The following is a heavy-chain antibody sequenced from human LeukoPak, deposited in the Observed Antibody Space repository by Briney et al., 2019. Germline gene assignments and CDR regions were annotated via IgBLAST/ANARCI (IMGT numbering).Heavy chain of an antibody. CDR3: ARGGLLWFGELPFYFDY. CDR2: INPNSGGT. CDR1: VYTFTVYF. V-gene: IGHV1-2*02. D-gene: IGHD3-10*01. J-gene: IGHJ4*02. Sequence: ASVKVSCKASVYTFTVYFMHWVRQAPGQGLEWMGWINPNSGGTNYAQKFQGRVTMTRDTSISTAYMELSRLRSDDTAVYYCARGGLLWFGELPFYFDYWGQGTLVTVSS.